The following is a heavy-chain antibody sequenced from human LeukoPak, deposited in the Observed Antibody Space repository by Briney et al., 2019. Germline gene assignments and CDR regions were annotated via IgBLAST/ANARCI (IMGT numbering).Heavy chain of an antibody. CDR3: ARAKDYYGSGSGMDV. CDR2: ISSSGSTI. V-gene: IGHV3-48*03. J-gene: IGHJ6*04. Sequence: GSLRLSCAASGFTFSSYEMNWVRQAPGKGLEWVSYISSSGSTIYYADSVKGRFTISRDNAKNSLYLQMNSLRAEDTAVYYCARAKDYYGSGSGMDVWGKGTTVTISS. CDR1: GFTFSSYE. D-gene: IGHD3-10*01.